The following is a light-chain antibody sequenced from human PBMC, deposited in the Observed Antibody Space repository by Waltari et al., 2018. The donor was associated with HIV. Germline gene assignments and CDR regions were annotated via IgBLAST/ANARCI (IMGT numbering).Light chain of an antibody. CDR1: RTVLYNRNY. Sequence: DIVMTQSLDSLAVSLGARATVTCTSSRTVLYNRNYLAWYQQKPGQAPKVLIYWASTRAFGVPDRFSGSGSGTDFSLTISRVQADDVAIYYCQQYYTLRSTFGGGTKIEI. CDR2: WAS. CDR3: QQYYTLRST. V-gene: IGKV4-1*01. J-gene: IGKJ4*01.